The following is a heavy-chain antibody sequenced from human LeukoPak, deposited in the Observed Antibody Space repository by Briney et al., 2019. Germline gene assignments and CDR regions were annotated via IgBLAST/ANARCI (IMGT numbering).Heavy chain of an antibody. V-gene: IGHV4-59*01. Sequence: PSETLSLTCTVSGGSISSYYWSWIRQPPGKGLEWIGYIYYSGSTNYNPSLKSRVTISVDTSKNQFSLKLSSVTAADTAVYYCARDVRRDGPFDYWGQGTLVTVSS. CDR3: ARDVRRDGPFDY. D-gene: IGHD5-24*01. CDR1: GGSISSYY. CDR2: IYYSGST. J-gene: IGHJ4*02.